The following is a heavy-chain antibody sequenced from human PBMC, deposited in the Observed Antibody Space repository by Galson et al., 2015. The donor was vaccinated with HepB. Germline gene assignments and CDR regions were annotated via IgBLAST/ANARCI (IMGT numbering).Heavy chain of an antibody. CDR2: IDPSDSYT. Sequence: QSGAEVKKPGESLRISCKGSGYSFTSYWISWVRQMPGKGLEWMGRIDPSDSYTNYSPSFQGHVTISADKSISTAYLQWSSLKASDTAMYYCARHPIYCSSTSCYTGPDYWGQGTLVTVPS. V-gene: IGHV5-10-1*01. D-gene: IGHD2-2*02. J-gene: IGHJ4*02. CDR3: ARHPIYCSSTSCYTGPDY. CDR1: GYSFTSYW.